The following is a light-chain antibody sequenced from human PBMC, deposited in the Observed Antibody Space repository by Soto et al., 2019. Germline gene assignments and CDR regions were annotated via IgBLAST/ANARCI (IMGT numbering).Light chain of an antibody. CDR1: QSLLHSNGYNY. Sequence: DVVMTQSRLSLPFTPGEPSSISGRSSQSLLHSNGYNYLDWYLQKPGQSPQLLIYLASYRASGVPDRFSGSGSGTEFTLRISRVEAEDVGVYYCMQPLDLPVTFGQGTRLE. CDR2: LAS. J-gene: IGKJ5*01. V-gene: IGKV2-28*01. CDR3: MQPLDLPVT.